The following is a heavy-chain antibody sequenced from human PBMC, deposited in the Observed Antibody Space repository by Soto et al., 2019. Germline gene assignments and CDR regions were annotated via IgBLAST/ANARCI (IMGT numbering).Heavy chain of an antibody. CDR1: GYTFTGYY. CDR2: INPNSGGT. D-gene: IGHD5-12*01. V-gene: IGHV1-2*04. Sequence: ASVKVSCKASGYTFTGYYMHWVRQAPGQGLEWMGWINPNSGGTNYAQKFQGWVTMTRDTSISTAYMELSRLRSDDTAAYYCARASVWWLRWNLYYWGQGTLVTVSS. J-gene: IGHJ4*02. CDR3: ARASVWWLRWNLYY.